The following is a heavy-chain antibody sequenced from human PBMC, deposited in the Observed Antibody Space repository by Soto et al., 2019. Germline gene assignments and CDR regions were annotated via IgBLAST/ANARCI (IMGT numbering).Heavy chain of an antibody. V-gene: IGHV3-66*01. Sequence: GGSLRLSCAASGFTVSSNYMSWVRQAPGKGLEWVSVIYSGGSTYYADSVKGRFTISRDNSKNTLYLQMGSLRAEDMAVYYCARVEYYYGMDVWGQGTTVTVSS. CDR2: IYSGGST. CDR1: GFTVSSNY. CDR3: ARVEYYYGMDV. J-gene: IGHJ6*02.